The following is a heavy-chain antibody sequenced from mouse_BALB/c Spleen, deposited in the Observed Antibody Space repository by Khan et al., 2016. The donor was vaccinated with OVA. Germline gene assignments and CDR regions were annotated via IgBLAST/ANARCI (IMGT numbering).Heavy chain of an antibody. J-gene: IGHJ3*01. V-gene: IGHV1-77*01. CDR2: IYPGSGYI. CDR1: GYTFTDFL. CDR3: ARAGDGGFAH. Sequence: QVQLQQSGPELVKPGASVKMSCKASGYTFTDFLISWLKQRPGQGLEWIGEIYPGSGYIYYNENFKGKATLTSAKSSNTAYMQLSSLTSEDSAVYFCARAGDGGFAHWGQGTLVTVSA. D-gene: IGHD3-2*02.